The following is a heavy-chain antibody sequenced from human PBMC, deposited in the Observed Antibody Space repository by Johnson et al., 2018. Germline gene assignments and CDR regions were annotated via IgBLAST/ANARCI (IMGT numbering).Heavy chain of an antibody. Sequence: QVQLLESGGGVVQPGRSLRLSCAASGFTFSSYGIHWVRQAPGKGLEWVAVISYDGKNEYSADSVKGRFTISRDNSKNTLYLQMNSLRTEDTAIYYCAKEKAETGGWSSYFYYGMDVWGQGTTVTVSS. J-gene: IGHJ6*02. CDR3: AKEKAETGGWSSYFYYGMDV. V-gene: IGHV3-30*18. CDR1: GFTFSSYG. CDR2: ISYDGKNE. D-gene: IGHD6-19*01.